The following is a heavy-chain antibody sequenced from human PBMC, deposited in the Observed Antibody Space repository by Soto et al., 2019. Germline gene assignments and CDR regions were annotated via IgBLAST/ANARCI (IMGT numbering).Heavy chain of an antibody. V-gene: IGHV1-24*01. CDR1: GYTLTELS. CDR3: ATLYDSSGYTTGYFYY. Sequence: ASVKVSCKVSGYTLTELSMHWVRQAPGKGLEWMGGFDPEDGETIYAQKFQGRVTMTEDTSTDTAYMELSSLRSEDTAVYYCATLYDSSGYTTGYFYYWGQGTMVAVYS. J-gene: IGHJ4*02. CDR2: FDPEDGET. D-gene: IGHD3-22*01.